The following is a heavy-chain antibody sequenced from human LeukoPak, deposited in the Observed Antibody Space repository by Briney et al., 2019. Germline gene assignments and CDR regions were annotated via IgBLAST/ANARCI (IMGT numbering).Heavy chain of an antibody. D-gene: IGHD1-26*01. Sequence: PGGSLRLSCVVSGFTFSDYYMSWIRQAPGKGLEWVPYISTSGSTIYYADSVKGRFTISRGNAKNSLYLQMNSLRAEDTAVYYCARFWDDAFDIWGQGTMVTVSS. J-gene: IGHJ3*02. CDR2: ISTSGSTI. CDR3: ARFWDDAFDI. V-gene: IGHV3-11*01. CDR1: GFTFSDYY.